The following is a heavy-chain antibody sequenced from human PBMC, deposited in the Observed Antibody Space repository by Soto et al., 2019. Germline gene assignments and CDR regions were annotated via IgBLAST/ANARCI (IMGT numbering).Heavy chain of an antibody. CDR3: ARVSFLAPVTGAEIFDF. J-gene: IGHJ3*01. CDR1: GYSFTSYD. Sequence: QVQLVQSGAEVKKPGASVKVSCKASGYSFTSYDMNWVRQAPGQGLEWMGWVNPNSGDTDFAQKCQYRVTMTTDTTIRTAYMGLSSLRSEDTSVYYCARVSFLAPVTGAEIFDFWGQGTMVTVSS. D-gene: IGHD2-21*02. CDR2: VNPNSGDT. V-gene: IGHV1-8*01.